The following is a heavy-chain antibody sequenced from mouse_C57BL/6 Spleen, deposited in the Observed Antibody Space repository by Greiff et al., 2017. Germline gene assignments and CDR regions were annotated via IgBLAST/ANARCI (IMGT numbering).Heavy chain of an antibody. CDR2: IWWDDDK. CDR1: GFSLSTFGMG. J-gene: IGHJ3*01. V-gene: IGHV8-8*01. CDR3: ARMGAIYYDYESWFAY. Sequence: QVTLKVSGPGILQPSQTLSLTCSFSGFSLSTFGMGVGWIRQPSGKGLEWLAHIWWDDDKYYNPALKSRLTISKDTSKNQVFLKIANVDTADTATYDCARMGAIYYDYESWFAYWGQGTLVTVSA. D-gene: IGHD2-4*01.